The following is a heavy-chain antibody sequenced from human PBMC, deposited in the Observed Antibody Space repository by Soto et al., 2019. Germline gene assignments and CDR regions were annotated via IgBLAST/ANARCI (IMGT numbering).Heavy chain of an antibody. CDR2: ISYDGSNK. J-gene: IGHJ3*02. CDR1: GFTFSSYA. D-gene: IGHD1-26*01. CDR3: AREKWELNAFDI. Sequence: QVQLVESGGGVVQPGRSLRLSCAASGFTFSSYAMHWVRQAPGKGLEWVAVISYDGSNKYYADSVKGRFTISRDNSKNTLYLQMNSLRAEDTAVYYCAREKWELNAFDIWGQGTMVTVSS. V-gene: IGHV3-30-3*01.